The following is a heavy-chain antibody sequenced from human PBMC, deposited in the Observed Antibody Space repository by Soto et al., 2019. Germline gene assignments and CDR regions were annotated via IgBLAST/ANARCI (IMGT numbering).Heavy chain of an antibody. CDR3: TRAAWFPYLSFY. CDR2: ISRRGSTA. D-gene: IGHD3-10*01. J-gene: IGHJ4*02. Sequence: EVQLVESGGGLVQPGGSLRLSCAASGFPFSRFELHWVRQAPGKGLEWISYISRRGSTAYYASSVEGRFTISRDNANNSVYLQMDSLRAEDTALYYCTRAAWFPYLSFYWGQGALVTVSS. CDR1: GFPFSRFE. V-gene: IGHV3-48*03.